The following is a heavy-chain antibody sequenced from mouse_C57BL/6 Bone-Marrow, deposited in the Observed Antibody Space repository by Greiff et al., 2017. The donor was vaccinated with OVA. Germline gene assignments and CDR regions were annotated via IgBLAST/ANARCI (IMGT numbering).Heavy chain of an antibody. CDR1: GFNFTDDY. CDR2: IDPENGDT. D-gene: IGHD2-3*01. J-gene: IGHJ2*01. Sequence: VQLQQSGAELVRPGASVKLSCTASGFNFTDDYMPWVKQRPEQGLEWIGWIDPENGDTEYASKFQGKATITADTSSNTAYLQLSSLTSEDTAVYYCTRDGYYYFDYWGQGTTLTVSS. CDR3: TRDGYYYFDY. V-gene: IGHV14-4*01.